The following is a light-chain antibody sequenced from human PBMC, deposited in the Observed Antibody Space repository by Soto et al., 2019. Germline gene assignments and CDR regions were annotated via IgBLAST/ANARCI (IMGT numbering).Light chain of an antibody. CDR1: SSNIGSNT. CDR3: AAWDDSVNGVV. J-gene: IGLJ2*01. CDR2: SDN. V-gene: IGLV1-44*01. Sequence: QSVLTQPPSASGTPGQGVTISCSGSSSNIGSNTENWYRHLPGTAPKLLIYSDNLRPSGVPDRFSGSKSDTSASLAISGLQSEDEADYYCAAWDDSVNGVVFGGGTELTVL.